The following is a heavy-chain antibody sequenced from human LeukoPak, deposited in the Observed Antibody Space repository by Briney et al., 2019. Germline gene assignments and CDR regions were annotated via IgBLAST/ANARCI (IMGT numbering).Heavy chain of an antibody. D-gene: IGHD3-16*01. V-gene: IGHV4-59*08. J-gene: IGHJ4*02. CDR1: GGSISSYY. CDR2: IHYSGSS. CDR3: ARSPGGEVTRDFDY. Sequence: PSETLSLTCTVSGGSISSYYWSWIRQPPGKGLEWIGYIHYSGSSNYSPSLMSRVTISVDTSKNQLSLKLSAVTAADTAVYYCARSPGGEVTRDFDYWGQGTLVTVSS.